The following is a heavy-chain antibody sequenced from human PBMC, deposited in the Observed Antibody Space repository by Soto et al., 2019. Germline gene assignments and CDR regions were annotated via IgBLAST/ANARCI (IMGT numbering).Heavy chain of an antibody. CDR1: GGTFSSYA. D-gene: IGHD3-10*01. V-gene: IGHV1-69*01. Sequence: QVQLVQSGAEVKKPGSSVKVSYKASGGTFSSYAISWVRQAPGQGLEWMGGIIPIFGTANYAQKIQGRFTITAHESTSTAYIGLSSLSSEVTAVYYCAIAVGCSGSGYSANWGQGSLVTVSS. CDR3: AIAVGCSGSGYSAN. J-gene: IGHJ4*02. CDR2: IIPIFGTA.